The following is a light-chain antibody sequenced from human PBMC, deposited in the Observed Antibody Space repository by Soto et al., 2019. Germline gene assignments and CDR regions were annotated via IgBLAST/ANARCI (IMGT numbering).Light chain of an antibody. V-gene: IGKV3-15*01. Sequence: EIEMTQSPATLSVSPGEGATLTCKASQNVYNNLAWYQQKPGQPPKLLIYDASTRATGISARFSGSGYGTEFTLTISSLQSEDFAVYFCKQCRNSPLTFGGGTKVEIK. CDR3: KQCRNSPLT. CDR2: DAS. CDR1: QNVYNN. J-gene: IGKJ4*01.